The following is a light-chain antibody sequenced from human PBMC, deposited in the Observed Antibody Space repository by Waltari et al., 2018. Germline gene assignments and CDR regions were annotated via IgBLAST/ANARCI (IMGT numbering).Light chain of an antibody. CDR2: DVS. J-gene: IGLJ1*01. CDR1: SSAVGAYNY. CDR3: GTSTTTRNHV. V-gene: IGLV2-14*03. Sequence: QSALTQPASVSGSPGPSSTISSPRTSSAVGAYNYVCWYQQHPGKAPKLIIYDVSVRPSGVSNRFSGSKSGNTASLTISGLHTEDEADYYCGTSTTTRNHVFGTGTKVTVL.